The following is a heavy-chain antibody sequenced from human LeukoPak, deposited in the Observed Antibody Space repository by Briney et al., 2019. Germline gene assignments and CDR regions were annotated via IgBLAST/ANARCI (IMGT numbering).Heavy chain of an antibody. D-gene: IGHD2-2*01. CDR2: ISYDGSNK. Sequence: HSGGSLRLSCAASGFTFSSYGMHWVRQAPGKGLEWVAVISYDGSNKYYADSVKGRFTISRDNSKNTLYLQMNSLRAEDTAVYYCAKEAHCSSTSCYGAGGVDYWGQGTLVTVSS. J-gene: IGHJ4*02. V-gene: IGHV3-30*18. CDR3: AKEAHCSSTSCYGAGGVDY. CDR1: GFTFSSYG.